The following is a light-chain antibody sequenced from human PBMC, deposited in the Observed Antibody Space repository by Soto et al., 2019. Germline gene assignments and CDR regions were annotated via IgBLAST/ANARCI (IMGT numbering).Light chain of an antibody. CDR3: QQYNNWPPVT. Sequence: IVLTQSPRTLAFPPGEGATRSCSASQSLRSTSLAWYQQKPGQAPRLLIYGASTRATGIPARFSGSGSGTEFTLTISSLQSEDFAVYYCQQYNNWPPVTCGQGTTGDIK. J-gene: IGKJ1*01. V-gene: IGKV3-15*01. CDR2: GAS. CDR1: QSLRST.